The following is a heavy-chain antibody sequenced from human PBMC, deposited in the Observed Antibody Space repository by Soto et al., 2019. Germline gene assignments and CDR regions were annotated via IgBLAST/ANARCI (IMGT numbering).Heavy chain of an antibody. D-gene: IGHD2-15*01. CDR2: IYHSGST. CDR3: ARGPPLLR. Sequence: SLTCAVSGGSISSGGYSWSWIRQPPGKGLECIGYIYHSGSTYYNPSLKSRVTISVDRSKNQFSLKLSSVTAADTAVYYCARGPPLLRWSQGTRVTVSS. V-gene: IGHV4-30-2*01. J-gene: IGHJ4*02. CDR1: GGSISSGGYS.